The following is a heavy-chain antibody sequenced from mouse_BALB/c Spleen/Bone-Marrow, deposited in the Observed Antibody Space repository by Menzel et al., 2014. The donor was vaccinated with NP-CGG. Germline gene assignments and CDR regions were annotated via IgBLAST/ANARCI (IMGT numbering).Heavy chain of an antibody. V-gene: IGHV1-84*02. Sequence: QLQQSGPALVKPGASVKISCKASGYTFTDYYINWVKQKAGQGLEWIGWIYPGSGNTKYNEKFKGKATLTVDTSSSTAYMQLSSLASEDTAVYFCAREGYGDSYYFDYWGQGTTLTVSS. CDR3: AREGYGDSYYFDY. J-gene: IGHJ2*01. CDR2: IYPGSGNT. D-gene: IGHD2-13*01. CDR1: GYTFTDYY.